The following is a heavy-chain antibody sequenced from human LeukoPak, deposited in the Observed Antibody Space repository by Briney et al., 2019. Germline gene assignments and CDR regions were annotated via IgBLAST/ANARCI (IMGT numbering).Heavy chain of an antibody. CDR1: GFTFSNYA. CDR2: ISGSGGST. V-gene: IGHV3-23*01. D-gene: IGHD1-26*01. Sequence: GGSLRLSCAASGFTFSNYAMNWVRQAPGKGLEWVSGISGSGGSTYYADSVKGRFTISRDNSKNTLYLQMNSLRAEDTAVYYCAKAGRGTWDLVGVDYWGQGTLVTVSS. CDR3: AKAGRGTWDLVGVDY. J-gene: IGHJ4*02.